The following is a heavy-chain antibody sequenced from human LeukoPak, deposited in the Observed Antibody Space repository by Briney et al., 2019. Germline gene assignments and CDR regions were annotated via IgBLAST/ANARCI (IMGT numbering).Heavy chain of an antibody. J-gene: IGHJ4*02. Sequence: PGGSLRLSCSASGFTFSTYEMNWVRQAPGKGLEWVSSISSGASTIYYADSVKGRFTISRDNAKNSLYLQMNSLRAEDTAVYYCARVGALNSSWLLYWGQGTLVTVSS. CDR3: ARVGALNSSWLLY. CDR2: ISSGASTI. V-gene: IGHV3-48*03. CDR1: GFTFSTYE. D-gene: IGHD6-13*01.